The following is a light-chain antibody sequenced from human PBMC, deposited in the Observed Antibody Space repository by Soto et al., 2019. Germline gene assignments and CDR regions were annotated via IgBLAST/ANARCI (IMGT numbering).Light chain of an antibody. CDR1: SSDVGGYNY. J-gene: IGLJ1*01. V-gene: IGLV2-14*01. CDR2: EVS. Sequence: QSALTQPACVSGSPGQSITISCTGTSSDVGGYNYVSWYQQHPGKAPKLMIYEVSNRPSGVSNRFSGSKSGNTASLTISGLQAEDEADYYCSSYTSSSTRVFGTGTKLTVL. CDR3: SSYTSSSTRV.